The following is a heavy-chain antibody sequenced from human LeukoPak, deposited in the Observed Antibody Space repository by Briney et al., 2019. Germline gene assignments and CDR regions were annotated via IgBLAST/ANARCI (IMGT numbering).Heavy chain of an antibody. V-gene: IGHV4-39*01. J-gene: IGHJ5*02. D-gene: IGHD6-19*01. CDR3: ARLLYSSSNWFDP. CDR1: GGSISSSSYY. Sequence: SETLSLTCTVSGGSISSSSYYWGWIRQPPGKGLEWIGSIYYSGSTYYNPSLKSRVTISVDTSKNQFSLKLSSVTAADTAVYYCARLLYSSSNWFDPWGRGTLVTVSS. CDR2: IYYSGST.